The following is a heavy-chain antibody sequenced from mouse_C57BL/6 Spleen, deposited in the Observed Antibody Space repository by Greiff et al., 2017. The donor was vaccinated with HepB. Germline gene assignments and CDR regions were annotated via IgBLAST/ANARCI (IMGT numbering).Heavy chain of an antibody. CDR3: ARSGYDGYYAWFAY. V-gene: IGHV1-55*01. CDR1: GYTFTSYW. CDR2: IYPGSGST. J-gene: IGHJ3*01. D-gene: IGHD2-3*01. Sequence: VQLQQPGAELVKPGASVKMSCKASGYTFTSYWINWVKQRPGQGLEWIGDIYPGSGSTNYNEKFKSKATLTVDTSSSTAYMQLSSLTSEDSAVYYCARSGYDGYYAWFAYWGQGTLVTVSA.